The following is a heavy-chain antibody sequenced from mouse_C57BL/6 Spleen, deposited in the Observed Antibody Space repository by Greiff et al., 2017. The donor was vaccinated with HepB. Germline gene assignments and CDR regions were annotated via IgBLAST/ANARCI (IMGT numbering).Heavy chain of an antibody. D-gene: IGHD1-1*01. Sequence: VQLQHPGAELVRPGSSVKLSCKASGYTFTSYWMHWVKQRPIQGLEWIGNIDPSDSETHYNQKFKDKATLTVDKSSSTAYMQLSSLTSEDSAVYYCARRFTTDAMDYWGQGTSVTVSS. V-gene: IGHV1-52*01. CDR3: ARRFTTDAMDY. CDR2: IDPSDSET. J-gene: IGHJ4*01. CDR1: GYTFTSYW.